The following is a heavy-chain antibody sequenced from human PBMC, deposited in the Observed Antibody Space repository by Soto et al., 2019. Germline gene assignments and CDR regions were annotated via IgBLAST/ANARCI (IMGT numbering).Heavy chain of an antibody. CDR3: ATTDSSGWYPGDKYYFDY. D-gene: IGHD6-19*01. J-gene: IGHJ4*02. Sequence: GGSLRLSCAASGFTFSSYSMNWVRQAPGKGLEWVSSISSSSSYIYYADSVKGRFTISRDNAKNSLYLQMNSLRAEDTAVYYCATTDSSGWYPGDKYYFDYWGQGTLVTVSS. CDR1: GFTFSSYS. CDR2: ISSSSSYI. V-gene: IGHV3-21*01.